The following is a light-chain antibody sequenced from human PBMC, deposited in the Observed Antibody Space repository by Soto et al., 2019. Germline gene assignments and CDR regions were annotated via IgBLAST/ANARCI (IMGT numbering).Light chain of an antibody. CDR3: QQSFSTPRT. CDR1: QSINSN. V-gene: IGKV1-39*01. CDR2: AAS. J-gene: IGKJ1*01. Sequence: DIEMTQSPSSQSASVGDRATITCRASQSINSNLNWYQQKPGQAPKLLIYAASSLQSGVPSRFSGSGSETDFTLTSTSLQPDDFATYCCQQSFSTPRTFGQGTRVDI.